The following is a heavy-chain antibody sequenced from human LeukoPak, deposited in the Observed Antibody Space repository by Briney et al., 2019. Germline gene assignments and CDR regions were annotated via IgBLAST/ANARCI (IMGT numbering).Heavy chain of an antibody. D-gene: IGHD3-3*01. J-gene: IGHJ4*02. CDR1: GFTYSSYA. V-gene: IGHV3-23*01. CDR3: AKDTRRGDVWSGPL. CDR2: ISVSGGST. Sequence: GGSLSLSYAASGFTYSSYAMSWVGQPPGKGLEGVSAISVSGGSTYFADSVKGRFTISRDNSKNTLYLQMNSLRADDTAVYYCAKDTRRGDVWSGPLWGQGALVAVS.